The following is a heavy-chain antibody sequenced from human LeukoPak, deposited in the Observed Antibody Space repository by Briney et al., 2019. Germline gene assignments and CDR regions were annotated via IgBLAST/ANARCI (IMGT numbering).Heavy chain of an antibody. CDR1: GGTFSSYA. V-gene: IGHV1-69*04. Sequence: ASVKVSCKASGGTFSSYAISWVRQAPGQGLEWMGRIIPILGIANYAQKFQGRVTITADKSTSTAYMELSSLRSEDTAVYYCARDGGSTGQYYYYYYGMDVWGQGTTVTASS. J-gene: IGHJ6*02. D-gene: IGHD3-16*01. CDR3: ARDGGSTGQYYYYYYGMDV. CDR2: IIPILGIA.